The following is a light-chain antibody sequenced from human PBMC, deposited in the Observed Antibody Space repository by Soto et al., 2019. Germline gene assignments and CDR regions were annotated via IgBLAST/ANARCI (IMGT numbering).Light chain of an antibody. CDR3: HQYATSPQT. CDR2: GPS. CDR1: QSVPKNY. V-gene: IGKV3-20*01. Sequence: EIVLTQSPGTLSLFPGERATLSCRASQSVPKNYLAWYQHKPGQAPRLLIYGPSSRATGIPDRFSGSGSGTDFTLSISRLEPEDFAVYYCHQYATSPQTFGQGTKVEIK. J-gene: IGKJ1*01.